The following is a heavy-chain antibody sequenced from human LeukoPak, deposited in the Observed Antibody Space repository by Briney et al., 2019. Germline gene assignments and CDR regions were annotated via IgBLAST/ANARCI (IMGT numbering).Heavy chain of an antibody. CDR2: IWYDGSNK. Sequence: GRSLRLSCAASGFTFSSYGMHWVRQAPGKGLEWVAVIWYDGSNKYYADSVRGRFTISRDNSKNTLYLQVNSLRAEDTAVYYCARVMVSGSYENWGQGTLVTVSS. CDR1: GFTFSSYG. D-gene: IGHD1-26*01. J-gene: IGHJ4*02. V-gene: IGHV3-33*01. CDR3: ARVMVSGSYEN.